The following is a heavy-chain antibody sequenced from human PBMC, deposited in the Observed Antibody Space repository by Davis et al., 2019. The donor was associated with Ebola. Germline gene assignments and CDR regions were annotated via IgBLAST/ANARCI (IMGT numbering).Heavy chain of an antibody. V-gene: IGHV1-3*01. D-gene: IGHD2-2*01. CDR3: ARDSSTVVPAAT. J-gene: IGHJ4*02. CDR1: LYTFTSYA. Sequence: SVHVSRMASLYTFTSYAILSVRQAPGQRLDWMGWINAGNGNTKYSQKFQGRVTITRDTSASTAYMELSSLRSEDTAVYYGARDSSTVVPAATGGQGTPVTVSS. CDR2: INAGNGNT.